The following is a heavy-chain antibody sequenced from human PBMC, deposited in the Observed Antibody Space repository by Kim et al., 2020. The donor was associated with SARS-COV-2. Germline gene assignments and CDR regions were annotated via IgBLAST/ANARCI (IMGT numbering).Heavy chain of an antibody. V-gene: IGHV1-69*13. CDR1: GGTFSSYA. CDR2: IIPIFGTA. Sequence: SVKVSCKASGGTFSSYAISWVRQAPGQGLEWMGGIIPIFGTANYAQKFQGRVTITADESTSTAYMELSSLRSEDTAVYYCARSPAYYDILTGHSYGMDVWGQGTTVTVSS. CDR3: ARSPAYYDILTGHSYGMDV. J-gene: IGHJ6*02. D-gene: IGHD3-9*01.